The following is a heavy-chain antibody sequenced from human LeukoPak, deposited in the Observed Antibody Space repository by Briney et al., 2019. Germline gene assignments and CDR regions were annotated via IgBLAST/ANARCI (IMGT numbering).Heavy chain of an antibody. V-gene: IGHV4-38-2*01. CDR2: IYHSGST. D-gene: IGHD3-10*01. J-gene: IGHJ6*03. CDR1: GYSISSGYY. CDR3: ARVGMVRGVYSYDYMDV. Sequence: PSETLSLTCAVSGYSISSGYYWGWIRQPPGKGLEWIGSIYHSGSTYYNPSLKSRVTISVDTSKNQFSLKLSSVTAADTAAYYCARVGMVRGVYSYDYMDVWGKGTTVTVSS.